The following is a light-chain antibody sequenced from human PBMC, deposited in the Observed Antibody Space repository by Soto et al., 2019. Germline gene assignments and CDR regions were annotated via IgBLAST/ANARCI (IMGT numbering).Light chain of an antibody. V-gene: IGLV2-14*01. Sequence: QYALTQPASVSGSPGQSITISCSGTSSDVGGYNFVSWYQQHPGKAPKLMIYEVRNRPSGVSNRFSGSKSANTASLTISGLQAEDEADYYCSSYTSSSPYVFGTGTKLTVL. CDR2: EVR. CDR1: SSDVGGYNF. CDR3: SSYTSSSPYV. J-gene: IGLJ1*01.